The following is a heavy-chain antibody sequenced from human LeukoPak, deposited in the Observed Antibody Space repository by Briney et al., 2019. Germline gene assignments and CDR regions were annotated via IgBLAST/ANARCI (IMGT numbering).Heavy chain of an antibody. D-gene: IGHD4-17*01. CDR1: GYTFTSYG. CDR2: ISAYNGNT. Sequence: ASVKVSCKASGYTFTSYGISWVRQAPGQGLEWMGWISAYNGNTNYAQKLQGRVTMTTDTSTSTAYMELRSLRSDDTAVYYCARVGRGYGDFNWFDPWGQGTLVTVSS. J-gene: IGHJ5*02. V-gene: IGHV1-18*01. CDR3: ARVGRGYGDFNWFDP.